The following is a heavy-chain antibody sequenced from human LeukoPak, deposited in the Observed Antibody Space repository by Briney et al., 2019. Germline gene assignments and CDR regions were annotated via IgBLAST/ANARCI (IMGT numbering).Heavy chain of an antibody. V-gene: IGHV3-74*01. CDR3: ARPRVVAAISSFDY. CDR1: GFTFSSYW. Sequence: GGSLRLSCAASGFTFSSYWMHWVRQAPGKGLVWVSRINSDGSSTSYADSVKGRFTISRDNAKNALYLQMNSLRAEDTAVYYCARPRVVAAISSFDYWGQGTLVTVSS. D-gene: IGHD2-15*01. CDR2: INSDGSST. J-gene: IGHJ4*02.